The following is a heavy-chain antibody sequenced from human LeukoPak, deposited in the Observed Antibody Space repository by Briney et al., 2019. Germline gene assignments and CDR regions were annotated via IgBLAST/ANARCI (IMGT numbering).Heavy chain of an antibody. CDR2: ISRDSDDV. Sequence: GGSLRLSCAASGFIFEDYAMHWVRQVPGKGLEWVSHISRDSDDVAYAESVEGRFTISRDNAKNSLFLQMDSLRAEDMAVYYCASSTSTRDVLGAFDIWGQGTMVTVSS. V-gene: IGHV3-9*03. CDR1: GFIFEDYA. J-gene: IGHJ3*02. CDR3: ASSTSTRDVLGAFDI. D-gene: IGHD2-2*01.